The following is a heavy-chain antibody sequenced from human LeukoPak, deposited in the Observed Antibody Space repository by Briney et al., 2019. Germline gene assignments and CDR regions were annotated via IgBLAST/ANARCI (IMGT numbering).Heavy chain of an antibody. CDR2: ISYSGGT. CDR3: TRRVIMSAAGVPDTLLHL. CDR1: GGSISNYY. V-gene: IGHV4-59*08. Sequence: SETLSLTCTVSGGSISNYYRNWIRQPPGKGLEWVGHISYSGGTKYNPSLQSRVTISIDTSKNQFSLNLSSVTAADTAVYYCTRRVIMSAAGVPDTLLHLWGEGILVTVSS. D-gene: IGHD2-2*01. J-gene: IGHJ5*02.